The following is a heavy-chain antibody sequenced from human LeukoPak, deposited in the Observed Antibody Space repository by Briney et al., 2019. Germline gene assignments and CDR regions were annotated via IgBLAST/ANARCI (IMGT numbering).Heavy chain of an antibody. CDR2: INHSGST. Sequence: TPSATLSLTCAVYGGSFSGYYWSWIRPPPGKGLEWIGEINHSGSTNYNPSLKRRVTVSVDTSKNQFSLKLSSVTAADTAVYYCARVRLRFLEWLNDYFDYWGQGTLVTVSS. CDR3: ARVRLRFLEWLNDYFDY. CDR1: GGSFSGYY. D-gene: IGHD3-3*01. J-gene: IGHJ4*02. V-gene: IGHV4-34*01.